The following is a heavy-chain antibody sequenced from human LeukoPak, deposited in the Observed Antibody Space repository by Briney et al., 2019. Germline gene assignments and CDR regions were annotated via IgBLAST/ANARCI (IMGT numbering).Heavy chain of an antibody. CDR3: ARGRRFGAKPMGY. Sequence: SETLSLTCAVYGGSFSGYYWSWIRQPPGKGLEWIGEINHSGSTNYNPSLKSRVTISVDTSKNQFSLKLSSVTAADTAVYYCARGRRFGAKPMGYWGQGTLVTVSS. CDR2: INHSGST. J-gene: IGHJ4*02. CDR1: GGSFSGYY. D-gene: IGHD3-10*01. V-gene: IGHV4-34*01.